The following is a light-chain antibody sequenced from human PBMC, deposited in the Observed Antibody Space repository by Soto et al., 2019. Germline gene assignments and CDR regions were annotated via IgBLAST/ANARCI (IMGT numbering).Light chain of an antibody. V-gene: IGKV3-15*01. CDR2: GAS. Sequence: EIVMTQSPATLFVSPGERAPLSCRASQSVSSNLAWYQQKPGQAPRLLLYGASTRATGIPARFSGSGSGTEFTLTISSLQSEDFAVYYCQQYNNWPPITFGQGTRLEIK. CDR1: QSVSSN. J-gene: IGKJ5*01. CDR3: QQYNNWPPIT.